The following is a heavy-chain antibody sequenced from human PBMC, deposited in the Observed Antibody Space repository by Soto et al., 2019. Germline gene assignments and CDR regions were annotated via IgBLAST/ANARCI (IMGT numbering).Heavy chain of an antibody. V-gene: IGHV3-74*01. D-gene: IGHD3-9*01. CDR2: INADGSRT. J-gene: IGHJ4*02. CDR1: GFTFSSYW. CDR3: AKDMTGPSDY. Sequence: PVGSLRLSCAASGFTFSSYWMHWVRQVPGKGLVWVSRINADGSRTNYADSVKGRFTISRDNAKNTLYLHMNSLRAEDTAVYYCAKDMTGPSDYWGQGTLVTVSS.